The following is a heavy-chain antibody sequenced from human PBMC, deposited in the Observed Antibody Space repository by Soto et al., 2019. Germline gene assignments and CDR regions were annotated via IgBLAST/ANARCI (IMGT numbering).Heavy chain of an antibody. V-gene: IGHV3-48*03. CDR2: ISGSGRTI. CDR3: ARSGTYEPLYY. CDR1: GFTLSSYE. J-gene: IGHJ4*02. D-gene: IGHD1-26*01. Sequence: GSLRLSCAASGFTLSSYEMNWVRQAPGKGLEWASYISGSGRTIYYADSVKGRFTISRDNAKNSLYLQMNSLRAEDTAVYYCARSGTYEPLYYWGQGTLVTVSS.